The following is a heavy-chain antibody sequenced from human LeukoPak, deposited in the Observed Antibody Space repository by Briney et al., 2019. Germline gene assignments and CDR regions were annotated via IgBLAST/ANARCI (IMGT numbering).Heavy chain of an antibody. CDR3: ARDGPTGYSSGWDFDY. CDR2: ISSSSYI. V-gene: IGHV3-21*01. Sequence: PGGSLRLSCAASGFTFSSYSMNWVRQAPGKGLGWVSSISSSSYIYYADSVKGRFTISRDNAKNSLYLQMNSLRAEDTAVYYCARDGPTGYSSGWDFDYWGQGTLVTVSS. D-gene: IGHD6-19*01. CDR1: GFTFSSYS. J-gene: IGHJ4*02.